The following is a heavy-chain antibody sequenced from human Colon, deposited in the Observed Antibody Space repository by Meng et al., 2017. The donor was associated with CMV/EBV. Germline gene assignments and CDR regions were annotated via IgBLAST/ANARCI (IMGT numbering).Heavy chain of an antibody. Sequence: SGGSISNSNHYWGWIRQDTAKGLEWIGTVYYNGATRYNPSLASRGIISVDTSKNQFSLKLTSVTAADTAIYYCAKELRFSEWSSGFWGQGILVTVSS. CDR2: VYYNGAT. CDR3: AKELRFSEWSSGF. J-gene: IGHJ1*01. D-gene: IGHD3-3*01. CDR1: GGSISNSNHY. V-gene: IGHV4-39*07.